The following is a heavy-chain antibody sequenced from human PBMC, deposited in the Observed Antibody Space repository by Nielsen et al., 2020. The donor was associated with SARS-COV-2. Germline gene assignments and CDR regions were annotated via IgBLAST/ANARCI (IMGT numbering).Heavy chain of an antibody. J-gene: IGHJ4*02. CDR2: IYYSGST. CDR3: ARGYSYGPVDY. Sequence: WIRQPPGKGLEWIGYIYYSGSTNYNPSLKSRVTISVDTSKNQFSLKLSSVTAADTAVYYCARGYSYGPVDYWGQGTLVTVSS. D-gene: IGHD5-18*01. V-gene: IGHV4-59*01.